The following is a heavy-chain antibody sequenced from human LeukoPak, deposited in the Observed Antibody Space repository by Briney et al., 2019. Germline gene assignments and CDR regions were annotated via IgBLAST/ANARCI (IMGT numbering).Heavy chain of an antibody. CDR3: ARQASAASDY. Sequence: GESLKISCKGSGYSFTSFWNGWVRQMPGKGLEWMGIIYPGDSDTKYSPSFQGQATLSVDKSITTAYLQWSSLKASDTAMYYCARQASAASDYWGQGTLVTVSS. CDR2: IYPGDSDT. V-gene: IGHV5-51*01. CDR1: GYSFTSFW. J-gene: IGHJ4*02. D-gene: IGHD6-13*01.